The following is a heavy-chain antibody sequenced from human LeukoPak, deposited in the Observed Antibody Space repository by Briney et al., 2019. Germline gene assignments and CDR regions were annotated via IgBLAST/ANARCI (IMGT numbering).Heavy chain of an antibody. CDR2: IYYSGST. CDR3: ARAPAYYDFWSGYYLNGFDY. CDR1: GGSISSYY. Sequence: SETLSLTCTVSGGSISSYYWSWIRQPPGKGLEWIGYIYYSGSTNYNASLKRRVTISAHTSKNHFSLNLSSVTAADTAVYYCARAPAYYDFWSGYYLNGFDYWGQGTLVTVSS. J-gene: IGHJ4*02. V-gene: IGHV4-59*01. D-gene: IGHD3-3*01.